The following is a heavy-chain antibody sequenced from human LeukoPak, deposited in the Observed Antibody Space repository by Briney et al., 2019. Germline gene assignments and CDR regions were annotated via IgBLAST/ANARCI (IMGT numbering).Heavy chain of an antibody. V-gene: IGHV4-30-2*01. CDR3: ARAPDDSSGYPFGY. Sequence: SETLSLTCAVSGGSISSGGYSWSWIRQPPGKGLEWIGYIYHSGSTYYNPSLKSRVTISVDKSKNQFSLKLSSVTAADTAVYYCARAPDDSSGYPFGYWGQGTLVTVSS. D-gene: IGHD3-22*01. J-gene: IGHJ4*02. CDR2: IYHSGST. CDR1: GGSISSGGYS.